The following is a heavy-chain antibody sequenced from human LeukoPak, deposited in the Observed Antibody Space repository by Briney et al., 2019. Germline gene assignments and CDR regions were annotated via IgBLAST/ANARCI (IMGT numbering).Heavy chain of an antibody. Sequence: PGGSLRLSCAASGFTFSSYGMHWVRQAPGKGLEWVAVISYDGSNKYYADSVKGRFTISRDNSKNTLYLQMNSLRAEDTAVYYCAKGGDGHNLEYYYGMDVWGQGTTVTVSS. D-gene: IGHD5-24*01. CDR1: GFTFSSYG. V-gene: IGHV3-30*18. CDR3: AKGGDGHNLEYYYGMDV. CDR2: ISYDGSNK. J-gene: IGHJ6*02.